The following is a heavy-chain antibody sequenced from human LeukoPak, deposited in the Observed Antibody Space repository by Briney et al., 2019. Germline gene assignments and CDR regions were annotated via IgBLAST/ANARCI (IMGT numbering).Heavy chain of an antibody. CDR3: ARDRPYCTNGVCRFDY. V-gene: IGHV1-2*06. CDR1: GYTFTGYY. J-gene: IGHJ4*02. Sequence: ASVKVSCKASGYTFTGYYMHWVRQAPGQGLEWMGRINPNSGGTNYAQKFQGRVTMTRDTSISTAYMELSRLRSDDTAAYYCARDRPYCTNGVCRFDYWGQGTLVTVSS. CDR2: INPNSGGT. D-gene: IGHD2-8*01.